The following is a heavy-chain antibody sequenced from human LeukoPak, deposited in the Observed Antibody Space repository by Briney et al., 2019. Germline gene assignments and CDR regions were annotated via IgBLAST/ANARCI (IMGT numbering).Heavy chain of an antibody. J-gene: IGHJ5*02. CDR1: GGSISSSSYY. V-gene: IGHV4-39*01. CDR2: IYYSGST. D-gene: IGHD3-22*01. Sequence: SETLSLTCTVSGGSISSSSYYWGWIRQPPGKGLEWIGSIYYSGSTYYNPSLKSRVTISVDTSKNQFSLKLSSVTAADTAVYYCARSYYYDSSGYSSWFDPWGQGTLVTVSS. CDR3: ARSYYYDSSGYSSWFDP.